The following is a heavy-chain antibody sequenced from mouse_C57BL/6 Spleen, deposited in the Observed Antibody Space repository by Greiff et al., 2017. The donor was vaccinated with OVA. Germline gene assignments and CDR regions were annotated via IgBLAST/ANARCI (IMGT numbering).Heavy chain of an antibody. J-gene: IGHJ2*01. D-gene: IGHD2-3*01. V-gene: IGHV1-62-2*01. CDR3: ARHEGLYDYFDY. Sequence: QVHVKQSGAELVKPGASVKLSCKASGYTFTEYTIHWVKQRSGQGLEWIGWFYPGSGSIKYNEKFKDKATLTADKSSSTVYMELSRLTSEDSAVYFCARHEGLYDYFDYWGQGTTLTVSS. CDR2: FYPGSGSI. CDR1: GYTFTEYT.